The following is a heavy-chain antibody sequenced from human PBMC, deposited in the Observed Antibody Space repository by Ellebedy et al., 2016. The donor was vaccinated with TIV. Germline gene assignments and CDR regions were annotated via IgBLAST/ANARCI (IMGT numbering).Heavy chain of an antibody. D-gene: IGHD6-19*01. CDR2: ISSTGSTT. J-gene: IGHJ4*02. CDR1: GFTFNTYS. CDR3: ARADQQWLVPVDY. Sequence: GGSLRLSCAASGFTFNTYSMSWFRQAPGKGLEWISYISSTGSTTNYADSVKGRFTISRDNAKNSLYLQMNSLRVDDTGVYYCARADQQWLVPVDYWGRGTQVTASS. V-gene: IGHV3-48*04.